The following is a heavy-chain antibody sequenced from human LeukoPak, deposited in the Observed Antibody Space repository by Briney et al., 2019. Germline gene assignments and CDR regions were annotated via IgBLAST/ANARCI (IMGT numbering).Heavy chain of an antibody. J-gene: IGHJ4*02. CDR1: GYTFTSYG. D-gene: IGHD4-17*01. CDR3: ARHPERTTVTTWFDY. CDR2: ISAYNGNT. V-gene: IGHV1-18*01. Sequence: ASVKVSCKASGYTFTSYGISWVRQAPGQGLEWMGWISAYNGNTNYAQKLQGRVTMTTDTSTSTAYMELRSLRSDDTAVYYCARHPERTTVTTWFDYWGQGTLVTVSS.